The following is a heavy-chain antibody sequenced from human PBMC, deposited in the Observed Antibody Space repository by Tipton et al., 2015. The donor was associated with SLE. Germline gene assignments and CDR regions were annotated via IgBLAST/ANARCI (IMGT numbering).Heavy chain of an antibody. CDR3: ARGYLRSSWTVDYFDY. CDR2: IYTSGST. V-gene: IGHV4-4*08. D-gene: IGHD6-13*01. CDR1: GGSISSYY. Sequence: LRLSCTVSGGSISSYYWSWIRQPPGKGLEWIGYIYTSGSTNYNPSLKSRVTISVDTSKNQFSLKLSSVTAADTAVYYCARGYLRSSWTVDYFDYWGQGTLVTVSS. J-gene: IGHJ4*02.